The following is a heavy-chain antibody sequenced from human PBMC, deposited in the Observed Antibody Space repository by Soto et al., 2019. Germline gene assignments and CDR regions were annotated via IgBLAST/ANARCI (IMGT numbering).Heavy chain of an antibody. CDR2: FSSSICYI. J-gene: IGHJ4*02. Sequence: GGSLRLSCAASGFTFSSYSMNWVRQAPGKGLKWISSFSSSICYIYYADSVKGRFTISRDYAKNSLYLQMNSLRAEDTAVYYCARDPTVTTLYFDYWGQGTLVTVSS. V-gene: IGHV3-21*01. CDR1: GFTFSSYS. CDR3: ARDPTVTTLYFDY. D-gene: IGHD4-17*01.